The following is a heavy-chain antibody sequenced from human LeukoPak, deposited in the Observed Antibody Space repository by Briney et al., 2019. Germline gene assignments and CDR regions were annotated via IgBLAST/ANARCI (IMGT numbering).Heavy chain of an antibody. CDR2: ITGSGGNT. J-gene: IGHJ4*02. CDR3: SKWGDYDVLTGYYVSDY. V-gene: IGHV3-23*01. CDR1: GFTFSNYA. Sequence: GASLRLSCAASGFTFSNYAMSWVRQAPGKGLEWVSAITGSGGNTYYADSVKGRFTISRDNSKNTVFLQMNSLGAEDTAVYYCSKWGDYDVLTGYYVSDYWGQGTLVTVSS. D-gene: IGHD3-9*01.